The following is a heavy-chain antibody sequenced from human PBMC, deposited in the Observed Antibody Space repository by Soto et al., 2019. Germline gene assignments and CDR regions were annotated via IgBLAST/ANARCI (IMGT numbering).Heavy chain of an antibody. Sequence: SETLSLTCTVSGGSISSYYWIWIRQPPGKGLEWIGYIYYSGSTNYNPSLKSRVTISVDTSKNQFSLKLSSVTAADTAVYYCARGDTIFGVVIPPAFDIWGQGTMVTVSS. CDR2: IYYSGST. CDR3: ARGDTIFGVVIPPAFDI. CDR1: GGSISSYY. J-gene: IGHJ3*02. D-gene: IGHD3-3*01. V-gene: IGHV4-59*01.